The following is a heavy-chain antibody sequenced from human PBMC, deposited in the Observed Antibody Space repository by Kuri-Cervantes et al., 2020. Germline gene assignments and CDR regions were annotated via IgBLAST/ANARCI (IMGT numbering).Heavy chain of an antibody. CDR1: GGSISSSSYY. CDR3: ASSPRGDNWFDP. CDR2: IYYSGST. Sequence: ESLKISCTVSGGSISSSSYYWGWIRQPPGKGLEWIGSIYYSGSTYYNPSLKSRVTISVDTSKNQFSLKLSSVTAADTAVYYCASSPRGDNWFDPWGQGTLVTVSS. V-gene: IGHV4-39*01. J-gene: IGHJ5*02. D-gene: IGHD3-10*01.